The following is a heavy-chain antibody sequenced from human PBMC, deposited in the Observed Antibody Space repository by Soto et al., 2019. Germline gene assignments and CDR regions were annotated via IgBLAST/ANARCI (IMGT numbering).Heavy chain of an antibody. CDR2: IYYSGST. J-gene: IGHJ4*02. CDR3: ARADYYDSSGYDFDY. D-gene: IGHD3-22*01. CDR1: GGSISSGDYY. Sequence: SETLSLACTVSGGSISSGDYYWSWIRQPPGKGLEWIGYIYYSGSTYYNPSPKSRVTISVDTSKNQFSLKLSSVTAADTAVYYCARADYYDSSGYDFDYWGQGTLVTVSS. V-gene: IGHV4-30-4*01.